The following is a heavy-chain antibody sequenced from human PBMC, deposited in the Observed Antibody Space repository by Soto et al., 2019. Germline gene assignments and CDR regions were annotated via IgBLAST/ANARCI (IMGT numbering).Heavy chain of an antibody. V-gene: IGHV3-33*01. CDR1: GFTFSSYG. CDR3: ARDSAESRLDY. CDR2: IWYDGSNK. J-gene: IGHJ4*02. Sequence: GGSLRLSCAASGFTFSSYGMHWVRQAPGKGLEWVAVIWYDGSNKYYADSVKGRFTISRDNSKNTLYLQMNSLRAEDTAVYYCARDSAESRLDYWGQGTLVPVSS.